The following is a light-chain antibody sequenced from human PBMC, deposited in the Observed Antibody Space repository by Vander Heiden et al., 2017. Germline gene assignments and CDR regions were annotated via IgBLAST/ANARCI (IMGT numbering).Light chain of an antibody. J-gene: IGLJ3*02. CDR1: SSNIGSNY. CDR2: RNN. V-gene: IGLV1-47*01. Sequence: QSVLPQPPSASGTPGPRVTISCSGSSSNIGSNYVYWYQQLPGTAPNSLIYRNNQRPSGVPDRFSGSKSGTSASLAISGLRSEDEADYYCAAWDDSLSGPVFGGGTKLTVL. CDR3: AAWDDSLSGPV.